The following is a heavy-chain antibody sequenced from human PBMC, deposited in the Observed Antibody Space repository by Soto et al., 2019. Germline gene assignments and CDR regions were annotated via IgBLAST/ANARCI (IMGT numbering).Heavy chain of an antibody. D-gene: IGHD5-18*01. CDR3: ARSGYSYGPKPLLY. V-gene: IGHV4-31*03. CDR1: GGSISSGGYY. J-gene: IGHJ4*02. Sequence: QVQLQESGPGLVKPSQTLSLTCTVSGGSISSGGYYWSWIRQHPGKGLEWIGYIYYSGSTYYNPSLKRRVPTSVDASKTQLSTKLRSVSASDRAVYYCARSGYSYGPKPLLYWGKGTLVTVSS. CDR2: IYYSGST.